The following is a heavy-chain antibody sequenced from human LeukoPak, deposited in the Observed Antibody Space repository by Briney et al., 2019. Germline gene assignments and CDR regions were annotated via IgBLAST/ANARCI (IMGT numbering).Heavy chain of an antibody. CDR1: GFTLSYYA. J-gene: IGHJ4*02. D-gene: IGHD3-22*01. CDR2: ISGNGGSR. Sequence: GGSLRLSCAASGFTLSYYAMAWVRQAPGKGLEWVSTISGNGGSRYYADSVKGRFTISRDNSKNTLFLQMNSLRADDTAVYYCAKDIHYDSNGYYYKGFFDYWGQGTLVTVSS. V-gene: IGHV3-23*01. CDR3: AKDIHYDSNGYYYKGFFDY.